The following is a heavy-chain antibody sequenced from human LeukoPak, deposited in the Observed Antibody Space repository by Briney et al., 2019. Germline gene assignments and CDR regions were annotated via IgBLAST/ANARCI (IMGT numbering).Heavy chain of an antibody. J-gene: IGHJ3*02. CDR2: IIPIFGTA. CDR3: AREAQWFLYGGASLKLGPDAFDI. Sequence: GASVKVSCKASGGTFSSYAISWVRQAPGQGLEWMGGIIPIFGTANYAQKFQGRVTITADKSTSTAYMELSSLRSEDTAVYYCAREAQWFLYGGASLKLGPDAFDIWGQGTMVTVSS. V-gene: IGHV1-69*06. D-gene: IGHD3-22*01. CDR1: GGTFSSYA.